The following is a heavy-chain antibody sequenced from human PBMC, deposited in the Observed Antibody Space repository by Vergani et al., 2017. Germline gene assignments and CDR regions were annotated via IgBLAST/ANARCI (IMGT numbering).Heavy chain of an antibody. CDR2: ISYDGSNK. D-gene: IGHD3-9*01. CDR1: GFTFSSYA. Sequence: QVQLVESGGGVVQPGRSLRLSCAASGFTFSSYAMHWVRQAPGKGLEWVAVISYDGSNKYYADSVKGRFNISRDNSKNTLYLQMNSLRAEDTAVYYCARVSYDILTGYYDAFDIWGQGTMVTVSS. V-gene: IGHV3-30*04. CDR3: ARVSYDILTGYYDAFDI. J-gene: IGHJ3*02.